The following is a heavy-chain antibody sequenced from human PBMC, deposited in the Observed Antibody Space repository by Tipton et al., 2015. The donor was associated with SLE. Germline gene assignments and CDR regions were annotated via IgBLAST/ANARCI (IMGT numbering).Heavy chain of an antibody. CDR1: GFTFSSYW. V-gene: IGHV3-74*01. CDR3: ARGRYSTSWFYFDY. CDR2: IYSDGSST. Sequence: SLRLSCAASGFTFSSYWMHWVRQGPGKGLVWVSRIYSDGSSTNYADSVKGRFTISRDNAKNSLYLQMDSLRAEDMALYYCARGRYSTSWFYFDYWGQGTLVTVSS. J-gene: IGHJ4*02. D-gene: IGHD6-13*01.